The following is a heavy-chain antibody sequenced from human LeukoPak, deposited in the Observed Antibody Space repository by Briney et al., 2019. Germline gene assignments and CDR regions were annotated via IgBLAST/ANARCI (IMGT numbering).Heavy chain of an antibody. V-gene: IGHV3-33*08. CDR2: IWYDGSNK. CDR1: AFTFSSYW. Sequence: GGSLRLSCAASAFTFSSYWMHWVRQAPGKGLEWVAVIWYDGSNKYYADSVKGRFTISRDNSKNTLYLQMNSLRAEDTAVYYCARELYRLPFTYHYYGMDVWGQGTTVTVSS. CDR3: ARELYRLPFTYHYYGMDV. D-gene: IGHD3-3*01. J-gene: IGHJ6*02.